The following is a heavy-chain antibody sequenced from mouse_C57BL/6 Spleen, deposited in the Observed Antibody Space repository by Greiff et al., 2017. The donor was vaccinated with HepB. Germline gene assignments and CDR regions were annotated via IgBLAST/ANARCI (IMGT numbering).Heavy chain of an antibody. CDR2: ISSGGSYT. CDR1: GFTFSSYG. Sequence: EVQVVESGGDLVKPGGSLKLSCAASGFTFSSYGMSWVRQTPDKRLEWVATISSGGSYTYYPDSVKGRFTISRDNAKNTLYLQMSSLKSEDTAMYYCARQDDGYYNYWGQGTTLTVSS. D-gene: IGHD2-3*01. J-gene: IGHJ2*01. V-gene: IGHV5-6*01. CDR3: ARQDDGYYNY.